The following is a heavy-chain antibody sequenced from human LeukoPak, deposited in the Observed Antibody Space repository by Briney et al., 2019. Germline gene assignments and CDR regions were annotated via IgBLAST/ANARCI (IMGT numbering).Heavy chain of an antibody. CDR1: GFTFSSYA. Sequence: GGSLRLSCAASGFTFSSYAMSWVRQAPGKGLEWVSAISGSGGSTYYADSVKGRFTISRDNSKNTLYLQMNSLRAEDTAVYFCARTDDFWSGYSDYWGQGTLVTVSS. J-gene: IGHJ4*02. CDR3: ARTDDFWSGYSDY. D-gene: IGHD3-3*01. V-gene: IGHV3-23*01. CDR2: ISGSGGST.